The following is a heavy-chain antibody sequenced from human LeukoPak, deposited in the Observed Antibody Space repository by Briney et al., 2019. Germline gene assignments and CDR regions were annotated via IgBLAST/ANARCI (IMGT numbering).Heavy chain of an antibody. V-gene: IGHV3-48*01. Sequence: GGSLRLSCAASGFTISSYSMNWVRQAPGKGLEWVSYISSSSSSMYYADSVKGRFTISRDNAKNSLYLQMNSLRAEDTAVYYCARDYSGYDHRDYWGQGTLVTVSS. CDR3: ARDYSGYDHRDY. J-gene: IGHJ4*02. CDR2: ISSSSSSM. CDR1: GFTISSYS. D-gene: IGHD5-12*01.